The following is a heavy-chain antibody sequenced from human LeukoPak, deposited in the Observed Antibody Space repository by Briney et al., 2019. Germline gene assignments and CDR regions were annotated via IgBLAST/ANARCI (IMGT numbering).Heavy chain of an antibody. V-gene: IGHV3-21*01. D-gene: IGHD3-3*01. CDR3: ASEIIFGSFDY. CDR2: ISSSSSYI. CDR1: GFTFSSYS. Sequence: GGSLRLSCAASGFTFSSYSMNWVRQAPGKGLEWVSSISSSSSYIHYADSVKGRFTISRDNAKNSLYLQMNSLRADDTAVYYCASEIIFGSFDYWGQGTLVTVSS. J-gene: IGHJ4*02.